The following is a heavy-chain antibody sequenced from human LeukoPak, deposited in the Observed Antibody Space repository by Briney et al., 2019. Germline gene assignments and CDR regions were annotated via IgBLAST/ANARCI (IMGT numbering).Heavy chain of an antibody. CDR1: GYTFTGYY. Sequence: ASVKASCKASGYTFTGYYMHWVRQAPGQGLEWMGWINPNSGGTNYAQKFQGRVTMTRDTSISTAYMELSRLRSDDTAVYCCARSRSWYSGWFDPWGQGTLVTVSS. J-gene: IGHJ5*02. V-gene: IGHV1-2*02. D-gene: IGHD6-13*01. CDR3: ARSRSWYSGWFDP. CDR2: INPNSGGT.